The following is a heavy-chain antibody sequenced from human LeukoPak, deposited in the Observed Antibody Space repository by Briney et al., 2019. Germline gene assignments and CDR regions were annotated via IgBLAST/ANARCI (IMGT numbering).Heavy chain of an antibody. J-gene: IGHJ6*03. Sequence: ASVKVSCKASGYTFTGYYMHWVRQAPGQGREWMGRINPNSGGTNYAQKFQGRVTMTRDTSISTAYMELSRLRSDDTAVYYCARNGWLSHYYYNYMDVWGKGTTVTVSS. CDR1: GYTFTGYY. D-gene: IGHD3-9*01. CDR2: INPNSGGT. CDR3: ARNGWLSHYYYNYMDV. V-gene: IGHV1-2*06.